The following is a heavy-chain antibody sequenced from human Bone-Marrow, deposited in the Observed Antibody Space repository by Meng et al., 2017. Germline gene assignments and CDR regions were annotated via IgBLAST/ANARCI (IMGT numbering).Heavy chain of an antibody. CDR3: ARDHGRSGWDTDIRG. V-gene: IGHV3-21*01. CDR2: ISSSSSYI. Sequence: VQLVDPGGVLVKPAGSLRLSCAVSGFTFSSYSMNWVRQAPGKGLEWVSSISSSSSYIYYADSVKGRFTISRDNAKNSLYLQMNSLRAEDTAVYYCARDHGRSGWDTDIRGWGQGTLVTVAS. J-gene: IGHJ4*02. CDR1: GFTFSSYS. D-gene: IGHD6-19*01.